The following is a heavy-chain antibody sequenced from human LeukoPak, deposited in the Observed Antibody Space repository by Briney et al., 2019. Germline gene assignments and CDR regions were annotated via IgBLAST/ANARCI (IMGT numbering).Heavy chain of an antibody. V-gene: IGHV1-2*02. CDR2: INPNSGGT. CDR3: ARALRYYSDSSGYAFDY. D-gene: IGHD3-22*01. J-gene: IGHJ4*02. Sequence: GPSVKVSCKASGYTFTGYYMHWVRQAPGQGLEWMGWINPNSGGTNYAQKFQGRVTMPRDTSISTAYMELSSLRSEDTAVYYCARALRYYSDSSGYAFDYWGQGTLVTVSS. CDR1: GYTFTGYY.